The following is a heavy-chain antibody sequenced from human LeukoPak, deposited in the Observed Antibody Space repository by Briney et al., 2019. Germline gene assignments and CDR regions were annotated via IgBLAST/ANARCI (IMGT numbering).Heavy chain of an antibody. CDR2: INPNSGGT. CDR1: GHTFTGYY. CDR3: ARAGDPVKISPIALFDY. Sequence: ASVKVSCKASGHTFTGYYMHWVRQAPGQGLEWMGWINPNSGGTNYAQKFQGRVSMTRDTSISTAYMELSRLRSDDTAVYYCARAGDPVKISPIALFDYWGQGTLVTVSS. V-gene: IGHV1-2*02. J-gene: IGHJ4*02. D-gene: IGHD7-27*01.